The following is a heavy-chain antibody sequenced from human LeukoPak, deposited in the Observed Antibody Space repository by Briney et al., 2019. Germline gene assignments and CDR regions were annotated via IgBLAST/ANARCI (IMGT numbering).Heavy chain of an antibody. D-gene: IGHD1-7*01. J-gene: IGHJ4*02. CDR1: GGSISSYY. CDR3: TGELAGTTVHY. Sequence: SETLSLTCNVSGGSISSYYWSWIRQPPGKGLEWIGYIYDSENTNYNPSLKSRVTISADTSKNQFSLKLSSVTAADTAIYYCTGELAGTTVHYWGQGILVTVSS. V-gene: IGHV4-59*01. CDR2: IYDSENT.